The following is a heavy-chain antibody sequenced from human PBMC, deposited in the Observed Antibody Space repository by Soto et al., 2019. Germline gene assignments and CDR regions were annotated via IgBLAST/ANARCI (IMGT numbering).Heavy chain of an antibody. J-gene: IGHJ4*02. Sequence: QVQLQESGPGLAKPSQTLSLICTVSGGSLIAGDYYWTWIRQSPGGDLEWIGYISRSGSIFYNPSRKSRITISLDTSKNQFSLNLNSVTAADTAVYFCAIGNDYVYFYDSWGQGTLVTVSS. D-gene: IGHD4-17*01. CDR2: ISRSGSI. V-gene: IGHV4-30-4*01. CDR1: GGSLIAGDYY. CDR3: AIGNDYVYFYDS.